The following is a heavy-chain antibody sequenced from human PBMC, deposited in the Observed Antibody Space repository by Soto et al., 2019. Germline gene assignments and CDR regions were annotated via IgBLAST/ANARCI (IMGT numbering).Heavy chain of an antibody. V-gene: IGHV3-33*01. CDR2: IWYDGSNK. Sequence: QVQLVESGGGVVQPGRSLRLSCAASGFTFSSYGMHWVRQAPGKGLEWVAVIWYDGSNKYYADSVKGRFTISRDNSKNTLYLQMNSLRDEDTAVYYCARDLLSSSSYYYYGMDVWGQGTTVTVSS. D-gene: IGHD6-13*01. J-gene: IGHJ6*02. CDR1: GFTFSSYG. CDR3: ARDLLSSSSYYYYGMDV.